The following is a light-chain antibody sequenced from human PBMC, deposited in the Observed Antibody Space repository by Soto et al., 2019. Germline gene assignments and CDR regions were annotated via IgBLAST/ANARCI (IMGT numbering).Light chain of an antibody. CDR2: DAS. CDR3: QQYYNWPPTWT. Sequence: DIQMTQSPSTLSASVGYRVTITGRAIQSISSWLAWYQQKPGKAPKLLIYDASSLESGVPSRFSGSGSGTEFTLTISSLQSEDFAVYYCQQYYNWPPTWTFGQGTKVDIK. J-gene: IGKJ1*01. V-gene: IGKV1-5*01. CDR1: QSISSW.